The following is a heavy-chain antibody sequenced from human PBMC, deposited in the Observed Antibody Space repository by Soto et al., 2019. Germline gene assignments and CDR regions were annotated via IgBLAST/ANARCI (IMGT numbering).Heavy chain of an antibody. Sequence: PSETLSLTCTVSGGSISSGDYYWSWIRQPPGKGLEWIGYIYYSGSTYYNPSLKSRVTISVDTSKKQFSLKMISVTATDKAVYYCARGIYEGGSGYYLDVWGQGNLVTVSS. CDR1: GGSISSGDYY. CDR3: ARGIYEGGSGYYLDV. V-gene: IGHV4-30-4*01. J-gene: IGHJ4*02. D-gene: IGHD3-22*01. CDR2: IYYSGST.